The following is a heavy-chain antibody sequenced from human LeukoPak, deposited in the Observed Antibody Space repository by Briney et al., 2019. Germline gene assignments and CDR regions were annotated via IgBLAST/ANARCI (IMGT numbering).Heavy chain of an antibody. CDR3: AKGRRGYSGYALDY. J-gene: IGHJ4*02. D-gene: IGHD5-12*01. V-gene: IGHV3-9*01. CDR2: ISWNSGSI. Sequence: PGRSLRLSCAASGFTFDDYAMHWVQQAPGKGLEWVSGISWNSGSIGYADSVKGRFTISRDNAKNSLYLQMNSLRAEDTALYYCAKGRRGYSGYALDYWGQGTLVTVSS. CDR1: GFTFDDYA.